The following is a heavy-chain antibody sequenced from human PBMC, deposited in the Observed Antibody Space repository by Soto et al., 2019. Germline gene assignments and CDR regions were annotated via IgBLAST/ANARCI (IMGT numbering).Heavy chain of an antibody. V-gene: IGHV3-15*07. J-gene: IGHJ4*02. Sequence: KPGGSLRLSCAASGFTFSNAWMNWVRQAPGKGLEWVGRIKSKTDGGTTDYAAPVKGRFTISRDDSKNTLYLQMNSLKTEDTAVYYCTTDLNYDILTGPDDYWGQGTLVTVSS. CDR3: TTDLNYDILTGPDDY. D-gene: IGHD3-9*01. CDR1: GFTFSNAW. CDR2: IKSKTDGGTT.